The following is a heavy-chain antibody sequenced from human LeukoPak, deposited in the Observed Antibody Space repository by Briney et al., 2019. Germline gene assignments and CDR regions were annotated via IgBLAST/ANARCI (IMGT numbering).Heavy chain of an antibody. CDR1: GFTFSSFS. Sequence: PGGSLRLSCAASGFTFSSFSMNWVRQAPGKGLEWVSYISSGSSTIYYADSVKGRFTISRDSAKNSLYLQVNSLRDEDTAVYYCARAGGLLWFGEVLESSDAFHIWGQGTMVTVSS. D-gene: IGHD3-10*01. V-gene: IGHV3-48*02. J-gene: IGHJ3*02. CDR2: ISSGSSTI. CDR3: ARAGGLLWFGEVLESSDAFHI.